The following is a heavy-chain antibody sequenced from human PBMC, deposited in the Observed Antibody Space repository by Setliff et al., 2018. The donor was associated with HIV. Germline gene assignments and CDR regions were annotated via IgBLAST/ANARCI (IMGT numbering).Heavy chain of an antibody. CDR2: IYFTGSS. CDR1: GGSISRTSYY. J-gene: IGHJ3*01. CDR3: ARVQMAYAAFDV. D-gene: IGHD4-17*01. Sequence: PSETLSLTCTVSGGSISRTSYYWGWIRQPPGKGLEWIGSIYFTGSSDNNPSLKSRVTLSVDTSKHQFSLKLSSVTAADTAVYYCARVQMAYAAFDVWGQGTMVTVSS. V-gene: IGHV4-61*05.